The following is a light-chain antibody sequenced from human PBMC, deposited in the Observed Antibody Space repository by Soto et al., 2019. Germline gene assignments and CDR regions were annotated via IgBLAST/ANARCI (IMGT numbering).Light chain of an antibody. J-gene: IGLJ1*01. CDR1: SSNIGAGYE. V-gene: IGLV1-40*01. Sequence: QPVLTQPASGSRVQGRRVTITNTKSSSNIGAGYEVNWYQHLPGAAPKLLIYGNTNRPSGVPDRFSGSKSGTSASLAITGLQAEDEADYYCQSYDSSLSALYVFGTVTKVTVL. CDR3: QSYDSSLSALYV. CDR2: GNT.